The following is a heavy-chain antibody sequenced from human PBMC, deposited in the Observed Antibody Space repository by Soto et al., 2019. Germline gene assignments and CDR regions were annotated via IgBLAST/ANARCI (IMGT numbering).Heavy chain of an antibody. J-gene: IGHJ6*03. D-gene: IGHD2-15*01. CDR1: GGSISSYY. CDR3: AREVADIVVVVAATRYYYYMDV. CDR2: IYYSGST. Sequence: SETLSLTCTVSGGSISSYYWSWIRQPPGKGLEWIGYIYYSGSTNYNPSLKSRVTISVDTSKNQFSLKLSSVTAADTAVYYCAREVADIVVVVAATRYYYYMDVWGKGTTVTVSS. V-gene: IGHV4-59*01.